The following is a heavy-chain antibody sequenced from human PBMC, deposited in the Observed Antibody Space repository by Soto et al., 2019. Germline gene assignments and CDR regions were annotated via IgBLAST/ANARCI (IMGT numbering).Heavy chain of an antibody. CDR2: IYHCGST. Sequence: SETLSLTCAVSGGSISSGGYSWSWIRQPSGKGLEWIGYIYHCGSTNYNPSLKSRVTISVDTSKNQFSLKLSSVTAADTAVYYCALNSIAAAGLTDYWGQGTLVTVSS. CDR3: ALNSIAAAGLTDY. J-gene: IGHJ4*02. D-gene: IGHD6-13*01. CDR1: GGSISSGGYS. V-gene: IGHV4-30-2*01.